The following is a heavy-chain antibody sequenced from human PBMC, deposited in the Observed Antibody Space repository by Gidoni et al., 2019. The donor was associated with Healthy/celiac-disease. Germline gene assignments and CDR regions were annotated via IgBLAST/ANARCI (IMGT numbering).Heavy chain of an antibody. CDR1: GFTFSSYG. V-gene: IGHV3-30*18. Sequence: QVQLVESGGGVVQPGRSLRLSCAASGFTFSSYGMHWVRQAPGKGLEWVAVISYDGSNKYYADSVKGRFTISRDNSKNTLYLQMNSLRAEDTAVYYCAKDSYSGSYYGYYYYGMDVWGQGTTVTVSS. CDR3: AKDSYSGSYYGYYYYGMDV. CDR2: ISYDGSNK. J-gene: IGHJ6*02. D-gene: IGHD1-26*01.